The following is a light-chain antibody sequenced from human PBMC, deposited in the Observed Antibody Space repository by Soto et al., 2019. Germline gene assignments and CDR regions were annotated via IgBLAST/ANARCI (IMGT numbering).Light chain of an antibody. Sequence: DIQMTQSPSTLSASVGDRVTITCRASQSISSWLAWYQQKPGKAPRLLIYKASTLESGVPSRFSGSGHGTDFTLTISSLQPDDFATYYCQQYSTYWTFGQGTKVDIK. CDR2: KAS. CDR1: QSISSW. V-gene: IGKV1-5*03. CDR3: QQYSTYWT. J-gene: IGKJ1*01.